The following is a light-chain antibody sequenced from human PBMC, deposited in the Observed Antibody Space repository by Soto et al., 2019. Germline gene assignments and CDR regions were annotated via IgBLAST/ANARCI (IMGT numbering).Light chain of an antibody. CDR1: RSVSRY. Sequence: EIVLTQSPATLSLSPGERATLSCRSSRSVSRYLAWYQQKPGQAPRLLIFDASNRATGIPARFSGSGSGTEFTLTISSLEPEDFAVYYCQQRSNWPPFTFGSGTKVDIK. V-gene: IGKV3-11*01. CDR2: DAS. CDR3: QQRSNWPPFT. J-gene: IGKJ3*01.